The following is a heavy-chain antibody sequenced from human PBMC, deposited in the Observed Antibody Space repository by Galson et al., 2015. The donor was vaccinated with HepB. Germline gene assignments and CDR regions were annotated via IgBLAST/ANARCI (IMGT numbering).Heavy chain of an antibody. D-gene: IGHD4-17*01. CDR3: ARLTTMTAINWFDP. J-gene: IGHJ5*02. V-gene: IGHV3-48*04. CDR1: GVTFRRFG. Sequence: SLRLSCAASGVTFRRFGMNWVRQAPGKGLEWVSYISSSRTTIYYADSVKGRFTISRDNAKNSLYLQMNSLRAEDTAVYYCARLTTMTAINWFDPWGQGTLVTVSS. CDR2: ISSSRTTI.